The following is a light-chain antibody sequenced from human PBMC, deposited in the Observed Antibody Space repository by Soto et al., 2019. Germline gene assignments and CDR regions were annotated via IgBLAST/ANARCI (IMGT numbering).Light chain of an antibody. CDR2: GSS. J-gene: IGKJ1*01. V-gene: IGKV3-20*01. CDR1: QRVTSNY. CDR3: QHYVTSLTT. Sequence: EIVLTQSPGTLSLSPGERATLSCGASQRVTSNYLAWYQQKPGQAPRLLIYGSSTRATGIPDRFTGSGSGTDFTLTISRLEPGDFAVYYCQHYVTSLTTFGQGTKV.